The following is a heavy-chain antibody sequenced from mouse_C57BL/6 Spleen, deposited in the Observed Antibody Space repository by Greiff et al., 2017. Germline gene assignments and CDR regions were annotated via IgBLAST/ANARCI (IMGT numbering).Heavy chain of an antibody. CDR1: GYTFTDYY. CDR2: IYPGSGNT. J-gene: IGHJ1*03. CDR3: ARSLYYGSSYWYCDV. Sequence: QVQLKESGAELVRPGASVKLSCKASGYTFTDYYINWVKQRPGQGLEWIARIYPGSGNTYYNEKFKGKATLTAEKSSSTAYMQLSSLTSEDSAVYFCARSLYYGSSYWYCDVWGTGTTVTGSS. D-gene: IGHD1-1*01. V-gene: IGHV1-76*01.